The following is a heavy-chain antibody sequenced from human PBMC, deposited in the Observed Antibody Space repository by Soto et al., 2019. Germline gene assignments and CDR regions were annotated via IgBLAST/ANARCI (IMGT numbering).Heavy chain of an antibody. V-gene: IGHV1-69*08. Sequence: QVQLVQPGAEVKNLGSPVKVSCKVSGGTFSSYIISWVRQPPGQGLEWMGRIIPILVIANYAQKFQGRVTITADKSTSTAYMELSSLRSEDTAVYYCARELLDIVATIRGWYYYGMDVWGQGTTVTVSS. J-gene: IGHJ6*02. CDR3: ARELLDIVATIRGWYYYGMDV. CDR1: GGTFSSYI. CDR2: IIPILVIA. D-gene: IGHD5-12*01.